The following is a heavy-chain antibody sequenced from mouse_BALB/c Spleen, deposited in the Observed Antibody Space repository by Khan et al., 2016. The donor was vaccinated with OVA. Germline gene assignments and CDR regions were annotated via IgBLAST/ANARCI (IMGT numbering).Heavy chain of an antibody. J-gene: IGHJ2*01. Sequence: QIQLVQSGPELKKPGETVKISCKASGYTFTDYVMNWVKQAPGKGLRWMGWINTYTGEPTYADDFKGRFAFSLATSASTASLQINNLKNEATATYFCARFHGGYWGQGTTLTVSS. CDR1: GYTFTDYV. CDR2: INTYTGEP. CDR3: ARFHGGY. V-gene: IGHV9-3-1*01.